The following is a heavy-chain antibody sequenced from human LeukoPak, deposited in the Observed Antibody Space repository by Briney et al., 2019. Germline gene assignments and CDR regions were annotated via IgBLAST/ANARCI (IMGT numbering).Heavy chain of an antibody. V-gene: IGHV4-4*07. Sequence: PSETLSLTCTVSGGSISSYYWSWIRQPAGKGLEWIGRIYTSGSTNYNPSLKSRVTMSVDTSKNQFSLKLSSVTAADTAVYYCARYMYYDFWSGPNWFDPWGQGTLVTVSS. J-gene: IGHJ5*02. CDR2: IYTSGST. CDR1: GGSISSYY. CDR3: ARYMYYDFWSGPNWFDP. D-gene: IGHD3-3*01.